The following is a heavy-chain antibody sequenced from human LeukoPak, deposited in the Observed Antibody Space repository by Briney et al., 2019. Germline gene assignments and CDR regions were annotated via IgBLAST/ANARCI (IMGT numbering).Heavy chain of an antibody. J-gene: IGHJ4*02. CDR3: ARDDGFRTVDY. D-gene: IGHD1-1*01. Sequence: PGGSLRLSCAASGFTFSSYWMSWVRQVPGKGLEWVANIKPDGSEKYFVDSVKGRFTISRDNAKNSLYLQMNSLRAEDTAVYYRARDDGFRTVDYWGQGTLVTVSS. CDR1: GFTFSSYW. V-gene: IGHV3-7*01. CDR2: IKPDGSEK.